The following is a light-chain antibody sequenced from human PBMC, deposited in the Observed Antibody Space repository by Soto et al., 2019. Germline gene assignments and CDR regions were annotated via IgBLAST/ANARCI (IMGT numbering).Light chain of an antibody. V-gene: IGKV1-5*03. CDR1: QTVSRW. CDR3: QQYDIYSEA. CDR2: EAS. J-gene: IGKJ1*01. Sequence: DVHMSLSPASLSASLGDRVTINCRASQTVSRWLAWYQQKPGKAPKLLIYEASTIDSGIPARFSGSGSGTEFTLTISSLQPDDFATYYCQQYDIYSEAFGQGTKVDIK.